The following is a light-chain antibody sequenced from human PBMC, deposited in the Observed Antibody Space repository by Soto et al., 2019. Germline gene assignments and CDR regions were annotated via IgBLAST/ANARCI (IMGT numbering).Light chain of an antibody. CDR3: NSFVSNTLYV. V-gene: IGLV2-14*03. CDR2: DVT. J-gene: IGLJ1*01. CDR1: SSDVGGYKF. Sequence: QSALTQPASVSGSPGQSITISCTGTSSDVGGYKFVSWYQQHPGKAPKLIIYDVTNRPSGVSDRFSGSKSGNTASLTISGLQPEDEADYYCNSFVSNTLYVFGTGTKLTVL.